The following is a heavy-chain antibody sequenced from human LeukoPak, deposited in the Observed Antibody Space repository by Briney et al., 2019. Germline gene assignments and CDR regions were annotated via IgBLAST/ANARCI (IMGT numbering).Heavy chain of an antibody. J-gene: IGHJ4*02. V-gene: IGHV4-31*03. CDR2: IYYSGST. CDR3: ARDRDDYSDYGHD. Sequence: SETLSLTCTVSGGSISSGVYYWSWIRQHPGKGLEWIGYIYYSGSTYYNPSLKSRVTISVDTSKNQFSLKLSSVTAADTAVYYCARDRDDYSDYGHDWGQGTLVTVSS. CDR1: GGSISSGVYY. D-gene: IGHD4-11*01.